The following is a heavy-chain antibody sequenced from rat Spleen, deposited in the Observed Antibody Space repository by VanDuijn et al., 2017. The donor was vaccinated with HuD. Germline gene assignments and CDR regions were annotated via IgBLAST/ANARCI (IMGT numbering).Heavy chain of an antibody. CDR1: GFTFSDYG. CDR2: ITYDGSST. D-gene: IGHD3-6*01. V-gene: IGHV5-17*01. J-gene: IGHJ2*01. Sequence: EVQLVESGGGLAQPGRSLKFSCTASGFTFSDYGMAWVRQAPGKGREWVATITYDGSSTYYRDSVKGRFTLSRDDAKRTLFLQMDSLRSEDTATYYCTRNWDYWGQGVMVTVSS. CDR3: TRNWDY.